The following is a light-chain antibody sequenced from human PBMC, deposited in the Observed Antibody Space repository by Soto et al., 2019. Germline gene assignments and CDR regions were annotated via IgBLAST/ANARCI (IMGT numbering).Light chain of an antibody. CDR2: DVS. CDR3: SSPTSSTTRL. J-gene: IGLJ1*01. CDR1: SSDVGGYKY. V-gene: IGLV2-14*01. Sequence: QSVLTQPASVSGSPGQSITISCTGTSSDVGGYKYVSWYQQHPGKAPKLIIYDVSNRPSGVSHRFSGSKSGDTASLTISGLQAEDEADYYCSSPTSSTTRLFGTGTQLTVL.